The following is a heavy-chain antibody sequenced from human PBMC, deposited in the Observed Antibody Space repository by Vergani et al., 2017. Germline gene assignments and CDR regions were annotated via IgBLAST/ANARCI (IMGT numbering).Heavy chain of an antibody. J-gene: IGHJ4*02. CDR1: GFTFNSYG. Sequence: QVQLVESGGGVVQPGGSLRLSCAASGFTFNSYGMHWVRQAPGKGLEWVASIRSDESRRYYGDSMEGPFTISRDNSKNTLYLQMKSLRPEDTAVYYCAKEGEGYCSGGTCYPEYWGQGTLVSVSS. V-gene: IGHV3-30*02. CDR3: AKEGEGYCSGGTCYPEY. CDR2: IRSDESRR. D-gene: IGHD2-15*01.